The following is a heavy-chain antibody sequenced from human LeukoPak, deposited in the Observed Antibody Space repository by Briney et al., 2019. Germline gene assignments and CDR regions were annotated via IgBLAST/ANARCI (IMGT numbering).Heavy chain of an antibody. J-gene: IGHJ4*02. D-gene: IGHD2/OR15-2a*01. CDR2: IYWDDDK. CDR3: AYKRTTGPFDS. CDR1: GFSLSTSEVA. Sequence: CGPTLVKPPQTLTLTCTFSGFSLSTSEVAVGWIRQPPGKALEWLALIYWDDDKRYSPSLKNRLTITKDTSKNQVVLTMTNMDSVDTATYFCAYKRTTGPFDSWGQGSSPTVSS. V-gene: IGHV2-5*02.